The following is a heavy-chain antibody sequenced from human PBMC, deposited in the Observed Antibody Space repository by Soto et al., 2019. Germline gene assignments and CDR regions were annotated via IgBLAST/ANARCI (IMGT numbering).Heavy chain of an antibody. CDR1: GFTFSSYA. Sequence: SLRLSCAASGFTFSSYAMSWVRQAPGKGLEWVSAISGSGGSTYYADSVKGRFTISRDNSKNTLYLQMNSLRAEDTAVYYCARRFLEWLLPANFDYWGQGTLVTVSS. V-gene: IGHV3-23*01. CDR3: ARRFLEWLLPANFDY. D-gene: IGHD3-3*01. CDR2: ISGSGGST. J-gene: IGHJ4*02.